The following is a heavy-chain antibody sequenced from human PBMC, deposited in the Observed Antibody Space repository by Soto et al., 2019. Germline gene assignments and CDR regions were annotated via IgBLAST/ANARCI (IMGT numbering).Heavy chain of an antibody. CDR1: GDSVSSNSAS. CDR3: ARDWGTGIAATGTFDY. V-gene: IGHV6-1*01. D-gene: IGHD1-1*01. CDR2: TYYRSKWYN. Sequence: SQTLSRTCSISGDSVSSNSASWNWIRQSPSRGLEWLGRTYYRSKWYNDYAVSLRSRITINPDTAKNQFSLQLKSVTPEDTALYYCARDWGTGIAATGTFDYWAQGALVTVSS. J-gene: IGHJ4*02.